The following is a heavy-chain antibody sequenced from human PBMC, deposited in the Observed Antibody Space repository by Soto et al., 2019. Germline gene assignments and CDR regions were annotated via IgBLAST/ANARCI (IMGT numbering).Heavy chain of an antibody. CDR3: ASGYYDSSGYSIDY. CDR2: IIPITGTV. D-gene: IGHD3-22*01. Sequence: QVQLVQSGAEVKKPGSSVKVSCKVSGGTFTSYAIGWVRQAPGQGLEWMGGIIPITGTVNYAQKFKGRVTFTADEGTSTAYMEVSSLESEDTAIYYCASGYYDSSGYSIDYWGQGTQVTVSS. CDR1: GGTFTSYA. V-gene: IGHV1-69*01. J-gene: IGHJ4*02.